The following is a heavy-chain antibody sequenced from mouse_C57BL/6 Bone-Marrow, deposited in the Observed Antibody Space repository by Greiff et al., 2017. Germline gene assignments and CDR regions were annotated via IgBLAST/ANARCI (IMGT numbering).Heavy chain of an antibody. CDR1: GYTFTSYW. D-gene: IGHD2-4*01. CDR2: IDPSDSET. CDR3: ARHYDYGAGFAY. V-gene: IGHV1-52*01. Sequence: QVQLQQPGAELVRPGSSVKLSCKASGYTFTSYWMHWVKQRPIQGLEWIGNIDPSDSETHYNQKFQDKATLTVDKSSSTAYMQLSSLTSEDSAVYYCARHYDYGAGFAYWGQGTLVTVSA. J-gene: IGHJ3*01.